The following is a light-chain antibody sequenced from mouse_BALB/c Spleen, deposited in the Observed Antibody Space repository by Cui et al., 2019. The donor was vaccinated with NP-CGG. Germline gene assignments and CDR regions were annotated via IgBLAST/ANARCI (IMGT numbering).Light chain of an antibody. CDR2: GTN. V-gene: IGLV1*01. J-gene: IGLJ1*01. CDR3: ALWYSNHWV. CDR1: TGAVTTSNY. Sequence: QAVVTQESAPTTSPGETVTLTCRSNTGAVTTSNYANWVQEKPDHVFTGLIGGTNNRAPGVPARFSGSLIGDKAALTITGAQTEDEAIYFCALWYSNHWVFGGGTKLTVL.